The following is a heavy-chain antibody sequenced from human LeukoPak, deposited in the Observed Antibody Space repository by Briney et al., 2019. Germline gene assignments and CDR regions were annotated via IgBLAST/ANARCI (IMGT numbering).Heavy chain of an antibody. Sequence: GGSLRLSCAASGFTFSSYSMNWVRQAPGKGLEWVSYISSSSSTIYYADSVKGRFTISRDNSKSTLYLQMNSLRAEDTAIYYCAKKLAAAKALLPWGQGTLVTVSS. J-gene: IGHJ5*02. V-gene: IGHV3-48*01. D-gene: IGHD2-15*01. CDR2: ISSSSSTI. CDR3: AKKLAAAKALLP. CDR1: GFTFSSYS.